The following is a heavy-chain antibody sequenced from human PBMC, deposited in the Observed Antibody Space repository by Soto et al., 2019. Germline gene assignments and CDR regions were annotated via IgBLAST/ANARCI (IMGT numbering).Heavy chain of an antibody. V-gene: IGHV3-23*01. J-gene: IGHJ2*01. CDR3: AKWAVGPGGYFDL. D-gene: IGHD1-26*01. CDR1: RFTFSICA. CDR2: ISGRGGST. Sequence: EVQLLDSGGGLVQPGGSLRLSCAAYRFTFSICAARWVRQAPGKGLEWVSYISGRGGSTDYADSVKGRFNISRDNSNNTLYLQMNSLRAEHTAVYYCAKWAVGPGGYFDLWGRGTLVTVSS.